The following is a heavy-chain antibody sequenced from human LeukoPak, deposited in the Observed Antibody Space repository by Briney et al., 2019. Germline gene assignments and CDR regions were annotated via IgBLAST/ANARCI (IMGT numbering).Heavy chain of an antibody. CDR3: GRGAGWLYD. CDR2: IIPMIATA. D-gene: IGHD3-22*01. J-gene: IGHJ4*02. V-gene: IGHV1-69*06. CDR1: EDTLRNVA. Sequence: SVKVSCKTTEDTLRNVAFSWVRQAPGQGLEWLGGIIPMIATASYSQKFQGRVSINADKSKNTVYMELSSLKLEDTAVYYCGRGAGWLYDWGQGTLVIVSS.